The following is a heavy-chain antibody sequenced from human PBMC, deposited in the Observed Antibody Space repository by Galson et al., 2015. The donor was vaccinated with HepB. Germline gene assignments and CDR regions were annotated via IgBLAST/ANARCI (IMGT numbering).Heavy chain of an antibody. J-gene: IGHJ4*02. V-gene: IGHV3-21*01. CDR2: ISSSSSYI. Sequence: SLRLSCAASGFTFSSYSMNWVRQAPGKGLEWVSSISSSSSYIYYADSVKGRFTISRDNAKNSLYLQMNSLRAEDTAVYYCARESPQYYYGSGVTLDYWGQGTLVTVSS. D-gene: IGHD3-10*01. CDR1: GFTFSSYS. CDR3: ARESPQYYYGSGVTLDY.